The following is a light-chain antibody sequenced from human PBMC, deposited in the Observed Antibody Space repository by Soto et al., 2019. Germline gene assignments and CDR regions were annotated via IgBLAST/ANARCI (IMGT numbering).Light chain of an antibody. V-gene: IGKV1-33*01. Sequence: DIQMTKSPSSLSASVGARVTISCQASQDIGDSLNWYQQKEGRTPKLLIYDSLHLEPGVPSRFSGSRSGTPFSLTICSMQPEDVATYFCLQYGSLPITFGPGTQL. CDR3: LQYGSLPIT. J-gene: IGKJ5*01. CDR2: DSL. CDR1: QDIGDS.